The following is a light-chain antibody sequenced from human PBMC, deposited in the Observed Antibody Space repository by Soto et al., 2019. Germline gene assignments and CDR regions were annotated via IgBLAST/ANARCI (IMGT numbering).Light chain of an antibody. Sequence: DIQMTQSPSSLSASLGDRVTITCRASQGIGVYLAWFQQKPGNAPKLLIYAASTLQSGVPSRCSGSGSGTDFTLTVSSLQPEDVATYYCQKYNSDPLTFGGGTRVEIK. CDR1: QGIGVY. CDR3: QKYNSDPLT. J-gene: IGKJ4*01. V-gene: IGKV1-27*01. CDR2: AAS.